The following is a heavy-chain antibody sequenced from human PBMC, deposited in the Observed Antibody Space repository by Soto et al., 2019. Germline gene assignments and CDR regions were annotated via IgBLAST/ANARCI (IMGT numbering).Heavy chain of an antibody. Sequence: SKTLSLTCSVSGGYINNYYCSWIRQPPGKGLEWIGYIYYSGSPNYNPSLKSRVTISVDTSKNQFSLNLSSVTAADTAVYYCARAGAATLSDYWGQGTRVTVSS. CDR2: IYYSGSP. CDR1: GGYINNYY. J-gene: IGHJ4*02. CDR3: ARAGAATLSDY. D-gene: IGHD2-15*01. V-gene: IGHV4-59*01.